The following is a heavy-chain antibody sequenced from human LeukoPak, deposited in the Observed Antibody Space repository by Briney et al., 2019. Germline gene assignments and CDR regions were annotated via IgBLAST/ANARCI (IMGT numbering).Heavy chain of an antibody. CDR2: ISSSSSYI. CDR3: ARDLRGSYGLFDY. J-gene: IGHJ4*02. Sequence: GGSLRLFCAASGFTFSIYSMNWARQARGKGREWVSSISSSSSYISYADSVKGRFTISRDTTKRSLYLQINSVRAEQTAVYVCARDLRGSYGLFDYWGQGSLVTVSS. V-gene: IGHV3-21*01. D-gene: IGHD1-26*01. CDR1: GFTFSIYS.